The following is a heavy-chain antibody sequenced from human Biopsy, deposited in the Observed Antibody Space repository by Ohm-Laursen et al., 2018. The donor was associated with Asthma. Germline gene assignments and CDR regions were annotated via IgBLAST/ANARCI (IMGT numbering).Heavy chain of an antibody. CDR3: ARLWEEVDC. CDR1: GGTFSSYA. V-gene: IGHV1-3*01. Sequence: SVKVSCKTSGGTFSSYAISWVRQAPGQGLEWMGWINAGNGNTKYSQKFQGRVTISRDTSASTAYMDLSSLRSEDTAVYYCARLWEEVDCWGQGTLVTVSS. CDR2: INAGNGNT. D-gene: IGHD1-26*01. J-gene: IGHJ4*02.